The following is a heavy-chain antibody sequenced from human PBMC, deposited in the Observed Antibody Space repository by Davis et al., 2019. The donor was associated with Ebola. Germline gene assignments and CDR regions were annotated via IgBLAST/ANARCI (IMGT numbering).Heavy chain of an antibody. CDR3: AKGSLYGSRSITAGMDV. D-gene: IGHD4-17*01. CDR1: GFTFSIYW. J-gene: IGHJ6*02. V-gene: IGHV3-74*01. Sequence: PGGSLRLSCAASGFTFSIYWMHWVRQVPGKGPVWVSRINGDGLITSYADSVKGRFIISRDNAKNTLYLQMNSLRAEDTAVYYCAKGSLYGSRSITAGMDVWGQGTTVTVSS. CDR2: INGDGLIT.